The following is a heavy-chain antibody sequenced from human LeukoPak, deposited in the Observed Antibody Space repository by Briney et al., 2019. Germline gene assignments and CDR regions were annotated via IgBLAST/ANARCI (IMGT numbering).Heavy chain of an antibody. CDR1: GVTFSNYG. CDR2: IWYDGNNK. D-gene: IGHD7-27*01. Sequence: GGSLRLSCAASGVTFSNYGMHWVRQPPGKGLEWVALIWYDGNNKYYADSVKGRFTVSRDNSKNTLYLQMNSLRAEDTAVYYCARDLAAGEHLYFDLWGRGALVTVSS. CDR3: ARDLAAGEHLYFDL. V-gene: IGHV3-33*01. J-gene: IGHJ2*01.